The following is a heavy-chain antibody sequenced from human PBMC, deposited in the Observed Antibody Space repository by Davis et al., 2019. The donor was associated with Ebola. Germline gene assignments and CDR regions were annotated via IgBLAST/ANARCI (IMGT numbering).Heavy chain of an antibody. V-gene: IGHV3-30*04. J-gene: IGHJ3*02. CDR3: ARDPRIVGATDAFDN. Sequence: GGSLRLSCATSGFTFTSYAMPWVRQAPGQGLEWVAVISYDGSNKYYADSVKGRFTISRDNSKNTLYLQMNSLRAEDTAVYYCARDPRIVGATDAFDNWGQGTMVTVSS. D-gene: IGHD1-26*01. CDR1: GFTFTSYA. CDR2: ISYDGSNK.